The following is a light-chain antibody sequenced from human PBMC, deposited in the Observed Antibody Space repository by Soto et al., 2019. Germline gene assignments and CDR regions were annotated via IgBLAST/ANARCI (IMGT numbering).Light chain of an antibody. CDR3: QQRNAWPRHT. Sequence: EIVLTQFPATLSLSPGDRATLSCRASQSVPSYLAWYQQKPGQAPRLLVYDISNRATGIPARFTGSGSGTDFALTISSLEPEDSAVYYCQQRNAWPRHTFGQGTKVEI. J-gene: IGKJ2*01. CDR1: QSVPSY. CDR2: DIS. V-gene: IGKV3-11*01.